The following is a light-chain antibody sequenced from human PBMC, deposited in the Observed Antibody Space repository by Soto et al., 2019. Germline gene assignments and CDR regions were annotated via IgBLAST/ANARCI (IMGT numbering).Light chain of an antibody. CDR2: SAS. CDR1: QSVSSN. Sequence: IVVTQSPATLSVSPGERATLSCRASQSVSSNLAWYQQRPGQAPRLLIYSASTRATGIPARFSGSGSGTEFTLTISSLQSEDFAVYYCQQYNNWLSFGGGTKVEI. J-gene: IGKJ4*01. V-gene: IGKV3-15*01. CDR3: QQYNNWLS.